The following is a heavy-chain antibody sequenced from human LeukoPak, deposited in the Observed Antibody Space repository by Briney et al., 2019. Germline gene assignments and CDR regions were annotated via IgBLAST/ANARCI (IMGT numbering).Heavy chain of an antibody. CDR2: IPSSTSYI. D-gene: IGHD3-22*01. CDR3: ARDIYYDSSGYYFDY. J-gene: IGHJ4*02. CDR1: GFTFSTFA. Sequence: GGSLRLSCAASGFTFSTFAMIWVRQAPGKGLEWVSSIPSSTSYIYYADSVRGRFTVSSDNAKNSLYLQMNSLRAEDTAVYYCARDIYYDSSGYYFDYWGQGTLVTVSS. V-gene: IGHV3-21*06.